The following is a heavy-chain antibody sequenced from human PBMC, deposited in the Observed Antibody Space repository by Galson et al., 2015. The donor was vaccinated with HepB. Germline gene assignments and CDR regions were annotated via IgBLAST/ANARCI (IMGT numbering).Heavy chain of an antibody. CDR3: AKGRSGSYYLDY. V-gene: IGHV3-23*01. CDR2: ISGSGGST. CDR1: GFTFSSYA. J-gene: IGHJ4*02. D-gene: IGHD1-26*01. Sequence: SLRLSCAASGFTFSSYAMSWVRQAPGKGLEWVSAISGSGGSTYYADSVKGRFTISRDNSKNTLYLQMNSLRAEDTAVYYCAKGRSGSYYLDYWGQGTLVTVSS.